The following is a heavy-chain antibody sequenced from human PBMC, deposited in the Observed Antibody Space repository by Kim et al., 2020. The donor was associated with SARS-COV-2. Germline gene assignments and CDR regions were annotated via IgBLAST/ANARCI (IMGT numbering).Heavy chain of an antibody. CDR2: ISSSSSYT. CDR1: GFTFSDYY. J-gene: IGHJ4*02. CDR3: ARVGPSSSWQYYFDY. D-gene: IGHD6-13*01. Sequence: GGSLRLSCAASGFTFSDYYMSWIRQAPGKGLEWVSYISSSSSYTNYADSVKGRFTISRDNAKNSLYLQMNSLRAEDTAVYYCARVGPSSSWQYYFDYWGQGTLVTVSS. V-gene: IGHV3-11*06.